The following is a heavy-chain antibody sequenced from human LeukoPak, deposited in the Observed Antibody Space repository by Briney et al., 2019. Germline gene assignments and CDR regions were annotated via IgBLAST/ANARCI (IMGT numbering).Heavy chain of an antibody. CDR3: ARRKPDSSGYYHFDY. V-gene: IGHV1-2*02. Sequence: ASVKVSCKASGYTFTDYYIHWVRQAPGQGLEWMGWINPNSGVTKCAQKFQGRVTMTRDTSISTVYMEVIRLRSDDTAVYYCARRKPDSSGYYHFDYWGQGTLVTVSS. J-gene: IGHJ4*02. CDR2: INPNSGVT. CDR1: GYTFTDYY. D-gene: IGHD3-22*01.